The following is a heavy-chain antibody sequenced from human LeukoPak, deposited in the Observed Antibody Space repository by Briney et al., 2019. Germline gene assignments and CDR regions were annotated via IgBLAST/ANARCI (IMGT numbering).Heavy chain of an antibody. CDR3: AKVEGASKASVY. D-gene: IGHD1-1*01. CDR2: VSGSGGFT. J-gene: IGHJ4*02. CDR1: GFTFSNFA. Sequence: GGSLRLSCAASGFTFSNFAMNWVRQAPGKGLEWVSVVSGSGGFTDYADSVKGRFTISRDNSKNTLYLQMYSLRAEDTAVYYCAKVEGASKASVYWGQGALVTVSS. V-gene: IGHV3-23*01.